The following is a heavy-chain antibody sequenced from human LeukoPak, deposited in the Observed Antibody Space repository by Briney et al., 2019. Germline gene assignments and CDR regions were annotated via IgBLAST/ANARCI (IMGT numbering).Heavy chain of an antibody. CDR1: GDSISSGRNY. V-gene: IGHV4-39*01. CDR3: ARHLSGTTMSHYFDF. J-gene: IGHJ4*02. Sequence: SETLSLTCSVSGDSISSGRNYWGWIRQSPGRGLEWIASIYSSGNTHSNPSLKSRVSISVDTSKNQVSLKLYSVTASDAAIYHCARHLSGTTMSHYFDFWGQGTLVTVSS. CDR2: IYSSGNT. D-gene: IGHD3-10*02.